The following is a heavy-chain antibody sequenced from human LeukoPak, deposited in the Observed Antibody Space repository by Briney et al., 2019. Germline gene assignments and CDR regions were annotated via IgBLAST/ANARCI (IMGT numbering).Heavy chain of an antibody. CDR2: IKQDGSQI. CDR1: GFTFNHYW. D-gene: IGHD3-16*01. J-gene: IGHJ1*01. V-gene: IGHV3-7*01. CDR3: ARGIYDTDSLGLYFDH. Sequence: GGSLRLSCAASGFTFNHYWMSWVRQAPGKGLEWLANIKQDGSQIYYVDSVKGRFTTSRDNAKYSLYLQMNSLRAEDTAVYYCARGIYDTDSLGLYFDHWGQGTLVTVSS.